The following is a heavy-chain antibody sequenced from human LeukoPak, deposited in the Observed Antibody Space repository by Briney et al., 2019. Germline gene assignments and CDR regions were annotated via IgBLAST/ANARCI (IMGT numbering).Heavy chain of an antibody. CDR3: ATQILLGYCSSTSCPRAFDI. V-gene: IGHV4-34*01. Sequence: SETLSLTCAVYGGSFSGYYWSWIRQPPGKGLEWIGEINHSGSTNYNPSLKSRVTISVDTSKNQFSLKLSSVTAADTAVYYCATQILLGYCSSTSCPRAFDIWGQGTMVTVS. D-gene: IGHD2-2*01. CDR1: GGSFSGYY. CDR2: INHSGST. J-gene: IGHJ3*02.